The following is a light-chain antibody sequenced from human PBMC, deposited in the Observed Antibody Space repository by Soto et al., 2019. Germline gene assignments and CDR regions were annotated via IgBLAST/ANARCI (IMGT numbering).Light chain of an antibody. CDR1: QSVSSK. CDR2: GAS. Sequence: ILMTQSPATLAVSPGERATLSCRASQSVSSKLAWYQQKPGQAPRLLIYGASTRATGIPARFTGSGSGTEFTLTISRLEPDDFAVYYCQQYGNSPSWTFGQGTKVDIK. V-gene: IGKV3-15*01. CDR3: QQYGNSPSWT. J-gene: IGKJ1*01.